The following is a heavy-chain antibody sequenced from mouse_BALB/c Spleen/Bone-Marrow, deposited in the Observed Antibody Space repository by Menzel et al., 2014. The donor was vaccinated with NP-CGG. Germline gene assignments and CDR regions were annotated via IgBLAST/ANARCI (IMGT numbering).Heavy chain of an antibody. V-gene: IGHV1S81*02. CDR2: INPRSGRT. Sequence: VQLQQSGAELVKPGASVELSCKASGYTFTSYWMYWVIQRPGQGLEWIGEINPRSGRTNYNEKFKSRATLTVDKSSSTAYMQLSSLTSEDSAVYYCARGLYGAMDYWGQGTSVTVSS. CDR1: GYTFTSYW. J-gene: IGHJ4*01. D-gene: IGHD1-1*01. CDR3: ARGLYGAMDY.